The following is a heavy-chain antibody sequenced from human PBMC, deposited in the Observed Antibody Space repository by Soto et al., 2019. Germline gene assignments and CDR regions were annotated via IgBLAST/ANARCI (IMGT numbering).Heavy chain of an antibody. V-gene: IGHV4-61*08. Sequence: PSETLSLTCTVSGGSISSGGYYWSCLRQHPGKGLEWIGYIYYSGSTNYNPSLKSRVTISVDTSKNQFSLKLSSVTAADTAVYYCARGNIVLVPAAVREQNYYYYGMDVWGQGTTVTVSS. J-gene: IGHJ6*02. CDR2: IYYSGST. CDR1: GGSISSGGYY. CDR3: ARGNIVLVPAAVREQNYYYYGMDV. D-gene: IGHD2-2*01.